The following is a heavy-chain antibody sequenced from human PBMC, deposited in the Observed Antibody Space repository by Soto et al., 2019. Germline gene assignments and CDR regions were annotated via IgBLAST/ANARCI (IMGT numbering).Heavy chain of an antibody. CDR3: ATHGATTMARGAMKHYYYVMDG. Sequence: VQLVESGAEAGKPGSSVKVSCRASGGIFSSFTISWVRQAPGQGLEWLGGIIPIFDTPTYAQNFQGRVTITADKSTNTVYMELSSLRSEDTAVYYCATHGATTMARGAMKHYYYVMDGWGQGTTVTVSS. CDR1: GGIFSSFT. J-gene: IGHJ6*02. CDR2: IIPIFDTP. D-gene: IGHD3-10*01. V-gene: IGHV1-69*06.